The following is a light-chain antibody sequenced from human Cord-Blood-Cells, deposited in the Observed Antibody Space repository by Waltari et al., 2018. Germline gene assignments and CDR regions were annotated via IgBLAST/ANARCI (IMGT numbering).Light chain of an antibody. CDR2: DVN. CDR1: SSDVGGYNY. CDR3: SSYTSSSDVV. Sequence: QSALTQPASVSGSPGQSITIPCTGTSSDVGGYNYVPWSQQHPGKAPKLMIYDVNNRPSGVSNRFSGSKSGNTASLTISGLQAEDEADYYCSSYTSSSDVVFGGGTKLTVL. J-gene: IGLJ2*01. V-gene: IGLV2-14*01.